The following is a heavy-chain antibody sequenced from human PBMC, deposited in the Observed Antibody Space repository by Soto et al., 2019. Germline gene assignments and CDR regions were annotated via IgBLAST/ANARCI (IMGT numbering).Heavy chain of an antibody. CDR3: AHRTTTVTWWFDP. D-gene: IGHD4-17*01. J-gene: IGHJ5*02. CDR1: GFSLSIRGVG. V-gene: IGHV2-5*02. CDR2: IYWDDDK. Sequence: QITLKESGPTLVKPTQTLTLTCTFSGFSLSIRGVGVGWIRQPPGKALEWLALIYWDDDKRYSPSLKSRRTLTKDTFKSRVVRTMTNMDPADTATYFCAHRTTTVTWWFDPWGQGTLVTVSS.